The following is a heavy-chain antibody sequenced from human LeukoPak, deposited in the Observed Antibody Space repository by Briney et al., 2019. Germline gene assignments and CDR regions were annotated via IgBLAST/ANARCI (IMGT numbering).Heavy chain of an antibody. CDR3: ARLPEN. CDR2: IYYSGST. V-gene: IGHV4-59*11. CDR1: GGSISSHY. D-gene: IGHD1-14*01. J-gene: IGHJ4*02. Sequence: SETLSLTCTVSGGSISSHYWSWIRQPPGKGLEWIGCIYYSGSTNYNPSLKSRVTISVDTSKNQFSLKLSSVTAADTAVYYCARLPENWGQGTLVTVSS.